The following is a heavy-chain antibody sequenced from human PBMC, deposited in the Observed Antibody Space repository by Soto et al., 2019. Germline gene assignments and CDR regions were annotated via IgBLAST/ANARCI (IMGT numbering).Heavy chain of an antibody. CDR2: LSSGLST. J-gene: IGHJ2*01. D-gene: IGHD5-12*01. V-gene: IGHV4-39*01. Sequence: QRQLRESGPGLVKPSETLSLTCSVSDGSSSTRDYYWGWIRQPPGQGLEWIASLSSGLSTYYSPPIKRRVTVREETSKNQNRLRPTSVTAADTASYYCVRHFALYSDYDSFLSFDLWARGTLVTVSS. CDR3: VRHFALYSDYDSFLSFDL. CDR1: DGSSSTRDYY.